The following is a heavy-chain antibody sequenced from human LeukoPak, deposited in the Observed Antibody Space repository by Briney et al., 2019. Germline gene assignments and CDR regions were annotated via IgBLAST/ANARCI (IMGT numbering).Heavy chain of an antibody. V-gene: IGHV3-23*01. CDR1: GFTFSSYA. Sequence: GGSLRLSCAASGFTFSSYAMSWVRQAPGKGLEWVSAISSGGGGTYYADSLKGRFIISRDNSKNTLYLQMNSLRAEDTAVYYYAKAGSTWNFDYWGQGTLVTVSS. D-gene: IGHD6-13*01. CDR2: ISSGGGGT. CDR3: AKAGSTWNFDY. J-gene: IGHJ4*02.